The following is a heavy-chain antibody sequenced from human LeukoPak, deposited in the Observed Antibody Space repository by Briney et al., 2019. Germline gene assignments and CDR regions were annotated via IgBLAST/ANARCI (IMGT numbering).Heavy chain of an antibody. Sequence: PGGSLRLSCTAAGFTFSIYSMSWVRQAPGKGLEWVSSMNNIVSSTYYADSVKGRFTISRDNSKNTLYLQMNRLRAEDTAVYYCAKRHSRTWYFNWGQGTLVTVSS. CDR1: GFTFSIYS. V-gene: IGHV3-23*01. J-gene: IGHJ4*02. D-gene: IGHD6-13*01. CDR2: MNNIVSST. CDR3: AKRHSRTWYFN.